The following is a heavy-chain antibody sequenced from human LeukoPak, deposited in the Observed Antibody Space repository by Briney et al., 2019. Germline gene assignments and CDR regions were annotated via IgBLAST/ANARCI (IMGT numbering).Heavy chain of an antibody. CDR3: ARVSGSSWRYYYYYYMDV. CDR1: GGTFSSYA. CDR2: IIPIFGTA. J-gene: IGHJ6*03. D-gene: IGHD6-13*01. Sequence: ASVKVSCKAPGGTFSSYAISWVRQAPGQGLEWMGGIIPIFGTANYAQKFQGRVTITADESTSTAYMELSSLRSEDTAVYYCARVSGSSWRYYYYYYMDVWGKGTTVTISS. V-gene: IGHV1-69*13.